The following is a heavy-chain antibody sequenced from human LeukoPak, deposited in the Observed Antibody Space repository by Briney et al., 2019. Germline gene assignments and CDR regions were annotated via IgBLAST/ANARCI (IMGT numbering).Heavy chain of an antibody. Sequence: GGSLRLSCAASGFTFSSYGMHWVRQAPGKGLAWVALIWSDVSNKYYADSVKGRFIISRDNSKNTLYLQMNSLRAEDTAVYYCAKSTGVGQLELPDYWGHGTLVTVSS. V-gene: IGHV3-33*06. CDR3: AKSTGVGQLELPDY. CDR2: IWSDVSNK. D-gene: IGHD1-1*01. CDR1: GFTFSSYG. J-gene: IGHJ4*01.